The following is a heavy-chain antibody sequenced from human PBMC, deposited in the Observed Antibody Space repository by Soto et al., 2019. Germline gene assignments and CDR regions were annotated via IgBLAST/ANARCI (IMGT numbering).Heavy chain of an antibody. Sequence: EVQLVESGGGLVQPGGSLKLSCAASGFTFSDSAMHWVRHASGKGLEWVGRIRSKGNNYATTYAASVKGRFTISRDDSKKTAHVQMNSLKTEDTAGYYCVRFSRSLSWYFDLWGRGTLVTVSS. CDR2: IRSKGNNYAT. D-gene: IGHD3-16*02. J-gene: IGHJ2*01. V-gene: IGHV3-73*02. CDR1: GFTFSDSA. CDR3: VRFSRSLSWYFDL.